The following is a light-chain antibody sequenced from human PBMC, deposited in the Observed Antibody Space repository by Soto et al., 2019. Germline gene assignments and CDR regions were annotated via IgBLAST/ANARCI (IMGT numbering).Light chain of an antibody. V-gene: IGKV3-11*01. CDR1: QRFASF. J-gene: IGKJ3*01. CDR2: DAS. Sequence: EIVLTQSPATLSLSPGERATLSCRASQRFASFLSWYQHKPGQAPRLLIYDASNRATGIPARFGGSGSGTDFTLTISSLEAEDFAVYYCQHCDYLPIFGPGTTVDFK. CDR3: QHCDYLPI.